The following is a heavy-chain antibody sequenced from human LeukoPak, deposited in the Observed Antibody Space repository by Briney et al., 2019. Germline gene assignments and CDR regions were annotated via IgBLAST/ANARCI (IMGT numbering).Heavy chain of an antibody. Sequence: PGGSLRLSCAASGFTFSSYSMNWVRQAPGKGLEWVSSISSSSSYIYYADSVKGRFTISRDNSKNTLYLQMNSLRAEDTALYYCAKPYYDSSGHRPFSYWGQGTLVSVSS. J-gene: IGHJ4*02. CDR2: ISSSSSYI. V-gene: IGHV3-21*04. D-gene: IGHD3-22*01. CDR3: AKPYYDSSGHRPFSY. CDR1: GFTFSSYS.